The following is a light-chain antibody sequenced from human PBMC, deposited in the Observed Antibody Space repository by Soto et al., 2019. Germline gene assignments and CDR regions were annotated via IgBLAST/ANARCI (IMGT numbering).Light chain of an antibody. CDR1: QDISVY. J-gene: IGKJ5*01. CDR3: QKFNTAPLT. CDR2: SAS. Sequence: DIQMTQSPSSLSASVGDRVTITCRASQDISVYLAWYQQKPGKVPKLLLYSASTLQSGVPSRFSGSGSGTDFTLTISSLQPEDVATYYWQKFNTAPLTFGQGTRLEIK. V-gene: IGKV1-27*01.